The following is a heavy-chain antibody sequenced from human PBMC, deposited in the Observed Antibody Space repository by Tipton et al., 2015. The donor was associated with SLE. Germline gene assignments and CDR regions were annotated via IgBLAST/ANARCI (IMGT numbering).Heavy chain of an antibody. V-gene: IGHV5-51*01. CDR3: ARFSTYYYDSSGYRFDY. CDR2: IYPGDSDT. CDR1: GYSFTNYW. Sequence: QLVQSGAEVKKPGESLKISCKGSGYSFTNYWIGWVRQMPGKGLEWMGIIYPGDSDTRYSPSFQGQVTISADKSISTAYLQWSSLKASDTAMYYCARFSTYYYDSSGYRFDYWGQGTLVTVSS. J-gene: IGHJ4*02. D-gene: IGHD3-22*01.